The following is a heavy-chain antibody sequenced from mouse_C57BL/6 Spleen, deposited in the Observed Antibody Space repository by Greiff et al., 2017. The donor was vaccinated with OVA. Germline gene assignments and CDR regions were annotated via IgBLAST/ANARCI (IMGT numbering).Heavy chain of an antibody. J-gene: IGHJ2*01. Sequence: QVQLQQSGAELVRPGTSVKVSCKASGYAFTNYLIEWVKQRPGQGLEWIGVINPGSGGTNYNEKFKGKATLTADKSSSTAYMQLSSLTSEDSAVYFCAREGRDYYGSSPHYFDYWGQGTTLTVSS. CDR2: INPGSGGT. CDR3: AREGRDYYGSSPHYFDY. D-gene: IGHD1-1*01. CDR1: GYAFTNYL. V-gene: IGHV1-54*01.